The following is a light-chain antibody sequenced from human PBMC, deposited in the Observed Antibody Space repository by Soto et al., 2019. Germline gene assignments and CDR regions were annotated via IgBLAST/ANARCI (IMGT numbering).Light chain of an antibody. V-gene: IGLV2-14*03. CDR2: DVS. Sequence: QSALTQPASVSGSPGQSITISCTGTSSDIGTYNYVSWYQQHPGKAPKVMIYDVSNRPSGVSNRFSGSKSGNTASLTISGLQAEDEAEYYCSSYTASSTSVIFGGGTKVTVL. CDR1: SSDIGTYNY. CDR3: SSYTASSTSVI. J-gene: IGLJ2*01.